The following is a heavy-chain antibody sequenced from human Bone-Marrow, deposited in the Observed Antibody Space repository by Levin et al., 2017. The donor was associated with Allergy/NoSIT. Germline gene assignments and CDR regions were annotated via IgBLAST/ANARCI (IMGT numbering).Heavy chain of an antibody. CDR3: AKGLYGVSGSGGYPLDY. V-gene: IGHV1-8*01. D-gene: IGHD3-10*01. CDR2: MNPNRGDT. Sequence: GESLKISCRASGYPLTSYDINWVRQAPGQGLEWMGWMNPNRGDTGYAQKFQGRVTMTRETSISTVYMELRSLRSDDTAVYYCAKGLYGVSGSGGYPLDYWGQGALIIVSS. CDR1: GYPLTSYD. J-gene: IGHJ4*02.